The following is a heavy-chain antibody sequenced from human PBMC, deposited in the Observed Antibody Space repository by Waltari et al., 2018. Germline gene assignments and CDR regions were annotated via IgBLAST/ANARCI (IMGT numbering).Heavy chain of an antibody. CDR2: INHSGST. CDR3: AREMATSYDAFDI. V-gene: IGHV4-34*01. D-gene: IGHD5-12*01. Sequence: QVQLQQWGAGLLKPSETLSLTCAVYGGSFSGYYWSWIRQPPGKGLEWIGEINHSGSTNYNPSLKSRVTRSVDTSKNQFSLKLSSVTAADTAVYYCAREMATSYDAFDIWGQGTMVTVSS. CDR1: GGSFSGYY. J-gene: IGHJ3*02.